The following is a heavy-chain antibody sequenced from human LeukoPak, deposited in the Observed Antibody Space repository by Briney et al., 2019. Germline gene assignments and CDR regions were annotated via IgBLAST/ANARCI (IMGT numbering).Heavy chain of an antibody. J-gene: IGHJ4*02. CDR1: GFTFSSYG. CDR2: IRYDGSNK. D-gene: IGHD3-3*01. V-gene: IGHV3-30*02. Sequence: GGSLRLSCAASGFTFSSYGMHWVRQAPGKGLEWVAFIRYDGSNKYYADSVKGRFTISRDNAKNSLYLQMNSLRAEDTAVYYCARDQTSRDDFWSGYLYYFDYWGQGTLVTVSS. CDR3: ARDQTSRDDFWSGYLYYFDY.